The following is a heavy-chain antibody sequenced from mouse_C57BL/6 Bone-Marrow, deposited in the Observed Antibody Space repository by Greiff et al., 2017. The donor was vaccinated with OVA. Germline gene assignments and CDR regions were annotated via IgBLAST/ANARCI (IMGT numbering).Heavy chain of an antibody. CDR1: GFTFSSYA. D-gene: IGHD1-1*02. Sequence: EVNVVESGGGLVKPGGSLKLSCAASGFTFSSYAMSWVRQTPDKRLEWVATISGGGSYTYYPDNVKGRFTISSDNAKNNLYLQMSHLKAEDTAMYYCAREGDYGAYWGQGTLVTVSA. CDR2: ISGGGSYT. CDR3: AREGDYGAY. V-gene: IGHV5-4*01. J-gene: IGHJ3*01.